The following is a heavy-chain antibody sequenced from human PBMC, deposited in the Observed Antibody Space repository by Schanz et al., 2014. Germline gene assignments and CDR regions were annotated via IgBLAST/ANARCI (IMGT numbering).Heavy chain of an antibody. V-gene: IGHV3-66*01. Sequence: EGQLAESGGGLVQPGGSLRLSCAVSGFTVSSNHMSWVRQAPGKGLEWVSVIYSGIGAYYADSVKDRFTVSRDNSKNTVYLQMNRLRAEDTAVYYCARANYRRKINVDYWGRGTLVTVSS. J-gene: IGHJ4*02. CDR3: ARANYRRKINVDY. D-gene: IGHD3-10*01. CDR1: GFTVSSNH. CDR2: IYSGIGA.